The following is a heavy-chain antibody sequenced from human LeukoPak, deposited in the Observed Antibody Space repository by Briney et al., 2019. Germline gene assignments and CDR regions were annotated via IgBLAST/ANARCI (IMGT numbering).Heavy chain of an antibody. V-gene: IGHV4-31*03. CDR3: ARLQKHIVVVTVYWYFDL. CDR1: GGSISSGGYY. D-gene: IGHD2-21*02. Sequence: PSQTLSLTCTVSGGSISSGGYYWSWIRQHPGKGLEWIGYIYYSGSTYYNPSLKSRVTISVDTSKNQFSLKLSSVTAADTAVYYCARLQKHIVVVTVYWYFDLWGRGTLVTVSS. CDR2: IYYSGST. J-gene: IGHJ2*01.